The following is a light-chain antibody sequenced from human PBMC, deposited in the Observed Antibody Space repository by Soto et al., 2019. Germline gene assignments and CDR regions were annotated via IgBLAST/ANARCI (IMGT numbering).Light chain of an antibody. Sequence: QSVLTQPPSVSAAPGQKVTISCSGSSSNIGNNYVSWYQHLPGTAPKLLFYENNKRPSGIPDRFSGSKSGTSATLGITGLQTWDEADYYCGTWDNTLSGWVFGGGTKLTVL. CDR3: GTWDNTLSGWV. CDR2: ENN. CDR1: SSNIGNNY. V-gene: IGLV1-51*02. J-gene: IGLJ3*02.